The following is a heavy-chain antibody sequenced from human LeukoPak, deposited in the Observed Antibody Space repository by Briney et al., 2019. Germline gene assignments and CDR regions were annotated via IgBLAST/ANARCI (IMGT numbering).Heavy chain of an antibody. V-gene: IGHV4-31*03. CDR1: GGSISSGGYY. D-gene: IGHD3-22*01. J-gene: IGHJ4*02. CDR2: IYYSGST. CDR3: ARRTGDSSGYYRY. Sequence: SETLSLTRTVSGGSISSGGYYWSWIRQHPGKGLEWIGYIYYSGSTYYNPSLKSRVTISVDTSKNQFSLKLSSVTAADTAVYYCARRTGDSSGYYRYWGQGTLVTVSS.